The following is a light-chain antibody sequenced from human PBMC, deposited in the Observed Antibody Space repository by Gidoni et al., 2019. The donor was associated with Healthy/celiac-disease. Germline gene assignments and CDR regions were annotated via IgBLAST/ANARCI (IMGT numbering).Light chain of an antibody. CDR3: QQRSNWPWT. V-gene: IGKV3-11*01. J-gene: IGKJ1*01. Sequence: EIVLTQSPATLSLSPAEKATLSCRASQSVSSYLAWYQQKPGQAPRLLIYDASNRATGIPARFSGSGSGTDFTLTISSLEPEDFAVYYCQQRSNWPWTFXQXTKVEIK. CDR2: DAS. CDR1: QSVSSY.